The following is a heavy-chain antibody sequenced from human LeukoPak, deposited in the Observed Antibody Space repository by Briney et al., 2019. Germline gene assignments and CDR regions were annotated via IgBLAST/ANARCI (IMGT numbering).Heavy chain of an antibody. Sequence: ASVKVSCKASGYTFTSYDINWVRQATGQGLEWMGWMNPNSGNTGYAQKFQGRVTITRNTSTSTAYMELSSLRAEDTAVYYCARVSGGYYYYFDYWGQGTLVTVSS. J-gene: IGHJ4*02. CDR2: MNPNSGNT. D-gene: IGHD3-22*01. CDR3: ARVSGGYYYYFDY. CDR1: GYTFTSYD. V-gene: IGHV1-8*03.